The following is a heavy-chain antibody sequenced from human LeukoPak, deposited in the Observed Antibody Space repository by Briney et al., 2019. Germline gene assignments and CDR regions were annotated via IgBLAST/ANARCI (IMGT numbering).Heavy chain of an antibody. CDR2: ISYDGPNK. CDR3: VKDNPLDY. D-gene: IGHD1-14*01. V-gene: IGHV3-30*18. J-gene: IGHJ4*02. Sequence: PGGSLRLSCAASGFTFNNYGMHWVRQAPGKGLEWVAVISYDGPNKYYADSMKGRFTISRDNSKNTLYLHINSLRPEDTALYYCVKDNPLDYWGQGTLVIVSS. CDR1: GFTFNNYG.